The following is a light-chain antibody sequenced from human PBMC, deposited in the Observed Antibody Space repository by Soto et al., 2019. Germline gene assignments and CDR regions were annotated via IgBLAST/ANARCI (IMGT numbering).Light chain of an antibody. CDR2: AAS. Sequence: AIRMTQSPSSFSASTGDRVTITCRASQGISSYLAWYQQKPGKAPKLLIYAASTLQSGVPSRFSGSGSGTDFTLTISCLQSEDFATYYCQQHYSYPPTFGQGTKLEIK. V-gene: IGKV1-8*01. CDR3: QQHYSYPPT. CDR1: QGISSY. J-gene: IGKJ2*01.